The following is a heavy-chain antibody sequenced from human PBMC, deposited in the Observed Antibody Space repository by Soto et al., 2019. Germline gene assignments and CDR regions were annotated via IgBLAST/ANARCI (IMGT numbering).Heavy chain of an antibody. D-gene: IGHD3-3*01. CDR1: GYTFTSYG. CDR3: ARVEMDYDFLSCGFDP. Sequence: ASVKVSCKASGYTFTSYGISWVRQAPGQGLEWMGWISAYNGNTNYAQKLQGRVTMTTDTSTSTAYMELRSLRSDDTAVYYCARVEMDYDFLSCGFDPWGEGTLVTVSS. V-gene: IGHV1-18*04. CDR2: ISAYNGNT. J-gene: IGHJ5*02.